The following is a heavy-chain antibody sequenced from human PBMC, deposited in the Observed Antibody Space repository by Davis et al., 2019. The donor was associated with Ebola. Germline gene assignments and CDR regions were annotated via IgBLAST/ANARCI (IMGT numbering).Heavy chain of an antibody. D-gene: IGHD4-11*01. CDR1: GFTFSTYW. CDR2: IKNAGSGK. CDR3: ARLLRDSEYSYSDY. J-gene: IGHJ4*02. V-gene: IGHV3-7*01. Sequence: GGSLRLSCVASGFTFSTYWMTWVRQAPGKGLEWVATIKNAGSGKYYVDSVKGRFTISRDNANNSLFLQMNSLRAEDTALYYCARLLRDSEYSYSDYWGQGTQVAVSS.